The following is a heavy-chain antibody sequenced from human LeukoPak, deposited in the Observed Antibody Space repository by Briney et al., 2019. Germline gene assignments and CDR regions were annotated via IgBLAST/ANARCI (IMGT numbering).Heavy chain of an antibody. CDR2: IYTSGST. CDR3: ARLRFLEWSPDYYFDY. V-gene: IGHV4-4*07. CDR1: GGSISSYY. Sequence: SETLSLTCTVSGGSISSYYWSWIRQPAGKGLEWIGRIYTSGSTNYNPSLKSRVTMSVDTSKNQFSLKLSSVTAADTAVYYCARLRFLEWSPDYYFDYWGQGTLVTVS. J-gene: IGHJ4*02. D-gene: IGHD3-3*01.